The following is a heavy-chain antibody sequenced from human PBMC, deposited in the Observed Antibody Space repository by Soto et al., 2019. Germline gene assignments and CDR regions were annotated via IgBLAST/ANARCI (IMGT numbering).Heavy chain of an antibody. V-gene: IGHV4-31*03. J-gene: IGHJ3*02. CDR1: GGSISSGGYY. Sequence: QVQLQESGPGLVKPSQTLSLTCTVSGGSISSGGYYWSWIRQHPGKGLGWIGYIYYSGSTYYNPSLMSRVTIPVDTSKNQFSLKLSSVTAADTAVYYCARDPRISSDAFDIWGQGTMVTVSS. D-gene: IGHD3-3*02. CDR3: ARDPRISSDAFDI. CDR2: IYYSGST.